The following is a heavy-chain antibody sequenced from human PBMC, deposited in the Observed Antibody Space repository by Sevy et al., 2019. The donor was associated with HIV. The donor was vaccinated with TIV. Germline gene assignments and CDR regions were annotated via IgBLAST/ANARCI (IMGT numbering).Heavy chain of an antibody. D-gene: IGHD3-10*01. J-gene: IGHJ5*01. Sequence: GGSLRLSCAASGFTFSDYTIHWVRQAPGKGLEWVSVISYDGSRTSYADSVKGRFTISRDNSKNTLFLQMNRLRAEDTAVYYCTGVRGLLGWFDSWGQGTLVTVSS. V-gene: IGHV3-30*04. CDR1: GFTFSDYT. CDR3: TGVRGLLGWFDS. CDR2: ISYDGSRT.